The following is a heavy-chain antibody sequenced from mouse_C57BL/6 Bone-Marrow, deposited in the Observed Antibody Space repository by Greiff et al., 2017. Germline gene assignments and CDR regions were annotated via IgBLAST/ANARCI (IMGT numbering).Heavy chain of an antibody. CDR2: ISYDGSN. D-gene: IGHD1-1*01. CDR1: GYSITSGYY. Sequence: EVKLMESGPGLVKPSQSLSLTCSVTGYSITSGYYWNWIRQFPGNKLEWMGYISYDGSNNYNPSLKNRISITRDTSKNQFFLKLNSVTTEDTATYYCARDRVITTVVATSDWYFDVWGTGTTVTVSS. V-gene: IGHV3-6*01. CDR3: ARDRVITTVVATSDWYFDV. J-gene: IGHJ1*03.